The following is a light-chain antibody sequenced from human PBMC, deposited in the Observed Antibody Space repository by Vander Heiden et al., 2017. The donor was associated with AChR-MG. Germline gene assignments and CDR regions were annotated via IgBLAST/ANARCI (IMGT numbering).Light chain of an antibody. Sequence: SSALTQDPAVSVALGQTVRLTCQGDSLRSYYASWYQQKPGQAPVLVIYGKNNRPSGIPDRFSGSSSGNTASLTITGAQAEDEADYYCNSRDSSGNHPFGGGTKLTVL. V-gene: IGLV3-19*01. J-gene: IGLJ2*01. CDR3: NSRDSSGNHP. CDR1: SLRSYY. CDR2: GKN.